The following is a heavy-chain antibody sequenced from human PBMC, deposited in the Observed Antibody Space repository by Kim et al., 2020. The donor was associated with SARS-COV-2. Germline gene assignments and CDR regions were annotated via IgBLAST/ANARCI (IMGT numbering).Heavy chain of an antibody. D-gene: IGHD2-15*01. J-gene: IGHJ5*02. CDR2: ISYDGSNK. CDR3: ARSDIVVWWFDP. CDR1: GFTFSSYA. Sequence: GGSLRLSCAASGFTFSSYAMHWVRQAPGKGLEWVAVISYDGSNKYYADSVKGRFTISRDNSKNTLYLQMNSLRAEDTAVYYCARSDIVVWWFDPWGQGTLVTVSS. V-gene: IGHV3-30*04.